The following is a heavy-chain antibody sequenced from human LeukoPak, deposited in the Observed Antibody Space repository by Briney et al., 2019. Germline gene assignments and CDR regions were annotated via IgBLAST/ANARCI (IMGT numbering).Heavy chain of an antibody. V-gene: IGHV1-2*02. CDR1: GYTFTGYY. CDR2: INPNSGGT. J-gene: IGHJ5*02. Sequence: ASVKVSCKASGYTFTGYYMHWVRQAPGQGLEWMGWINPNSGGTNYAQKFQGRVTMTRDTSISTAYMELSSLRSEDTAVYYCARVTPELLWFGELCYWFDPWGQGTLVTVSS. D-gene: IGHD3-10*01. CDR3: ARVTPELLWFGELCYWFDP.